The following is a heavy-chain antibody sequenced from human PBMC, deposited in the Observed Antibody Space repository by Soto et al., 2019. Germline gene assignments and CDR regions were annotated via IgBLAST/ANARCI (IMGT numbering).Heavy chain of an antibody. J-gene: IGHJ4*02. CDR3: ARGGTGYKQFDY. D-gene: IGHD5-12*01. CDR2: ISTGGVP. CDR1: GLTSGIYD. V-gene: IGHV3-23*01. Sequence: PGGSLRLSCAASGLTSGIYDISWVRQAPGKGLEWVSVISTGGVPYYADSVKGRFTIPRDISKNTLFLQMSSLRVEDTAVYYCARGGTGYKQFDYWGQGTLVTVSS.